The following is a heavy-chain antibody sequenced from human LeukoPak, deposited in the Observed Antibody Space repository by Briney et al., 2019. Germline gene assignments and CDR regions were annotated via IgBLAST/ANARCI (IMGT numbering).Heavy chain of an antibody. V-gene: IGHV4-59*01. CDR3: ARAECRSTGCYAWRDGFHI. CDR1: GGPISGYY. J-gene: IGHJ3*02. Sequence: PSETLSLTCIVSGGPISGYYWSWIRQPPGRGLEWIGYIYFSGNADYNPSLKSRATISVDTSKNQFSLKLSSVTAADTAVYYCARAECRSTGCYAWRDGFHIWGQGTMVTV. D-gene: IGHD2-2*01. CDR2: IYFSGNA.